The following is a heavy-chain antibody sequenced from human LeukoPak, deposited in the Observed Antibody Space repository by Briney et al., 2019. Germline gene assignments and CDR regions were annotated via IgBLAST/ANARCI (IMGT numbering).Heavy chain of an antibody. CDR1: GFPFSDYN. D-gene: IGHD2-8*01. CDR3: ARAKTRGVLDY. Sequence: GGSLRLSCAASGFPFSDYNMSWIRQAPGKGLEWVSYISSSGSTIYYADSVKGRFTISRDNAKNSLYLQMNSLRAEDTAVYYCARAKTRGVLDYWGQGTLVTVSS. V-gene: IGHV3-11*04. J-gene: IGHJ4*02. CDR2: ISSSGSTI.